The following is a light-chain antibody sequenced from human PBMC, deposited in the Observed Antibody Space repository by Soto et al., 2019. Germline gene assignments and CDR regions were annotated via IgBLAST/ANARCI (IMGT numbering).Light chain of an antibody. Sequence: QSVLTQPASVSGSPGQSVTISCTGTSSDVGGYDYVSLYQLHPGKAPNLMIYEVRDRPSGVSNRFSGSKSGHTASLIISGLQAEDEADYYCSSYTSSSTVIFGGGTKLTVL. V-gene: IGLV2-14*01. J-gene: IGLJ2*01. CDR2: EVR. CDR3: SSYTSSSTVI. CDR1: SSDVGGYDY.